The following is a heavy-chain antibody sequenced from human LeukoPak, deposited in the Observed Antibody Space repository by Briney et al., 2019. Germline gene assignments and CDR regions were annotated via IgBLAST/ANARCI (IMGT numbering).Heavy chain of an antibody. J-gene: IGHJ4*02. Sequence: ASVKVSCKVSGYTLTELSMHWVRQAPGKGLEWMGGFDPEDGETIYAQKFQGRVTTTEDTSTDTAYMELSSLRSEDTAVYYCATLRAYGGNSFDYWGQGTLVTVSS. CDR1: GYTLTELS. CDR2: FDPEDGET. CDR3: ATLRAYGGNSFDY. V-gene: IGHV1-24*01. D-gene: IGHD4-23*01.